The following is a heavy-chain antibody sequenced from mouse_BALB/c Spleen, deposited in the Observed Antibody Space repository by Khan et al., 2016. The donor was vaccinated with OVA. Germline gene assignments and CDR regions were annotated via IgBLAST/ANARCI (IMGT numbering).Heavy chain of an antibody. CDR2: ISSSGST. D-gene: IGHD1-1*02. V-gene: IGHV3-2*02. CDR1: GYSITSDYA. CDR3: ARGGSRYNYAMDY. Sequence: EVQLQESGPGLVKPSQSLSLTCTVTGYSITSDYAWNWIRQFPGNKLEWMGYISSSGSTNYNPALKSRISITRETSKNQFFLQLNSETTKDTATYYWARGGSRYNYAMDYWGQGTSVTVSS. J-gene: IGHJ4*01.